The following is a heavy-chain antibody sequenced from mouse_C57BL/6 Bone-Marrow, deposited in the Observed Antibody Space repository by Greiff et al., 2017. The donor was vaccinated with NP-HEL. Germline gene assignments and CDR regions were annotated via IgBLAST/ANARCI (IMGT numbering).Heavy chain of an antibody. CDR2: IHPNSGST. V-gene: IGHV1-64*01. Sequence: QVQLQQPGAELVKPGASVKLSCKASGYTFTSYWMHWVKQRPGQGLEWIGMIHPNSGSTNYNEKFKSKATLTVDKSSSTAYMQLSSLTSEDSAVYYCASPYYYGHFDYWGQGTTLTVSS. J-gene: IGHJ2*01. D-gene: IGHD1-1*01. CDR1: GYTFTSYW. CDR3: ASPYYYGHFDY.